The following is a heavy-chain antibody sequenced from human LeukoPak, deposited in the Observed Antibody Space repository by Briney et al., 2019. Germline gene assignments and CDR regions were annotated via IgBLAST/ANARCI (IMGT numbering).Heavy chain of an antibody. CDR3: ARTWGNYHPFDY. J-gene: IGHJ4*02. CDR1: GFTFSTYG. CDR2: ISSSRSIM. D-gene: IGHD1-7*01. Sequence: GSLRLSCVASGFTFSTYGMSWVPQAPGKGLEWVSYISSSRSIMYYADSVKGRFTISRDNAKNSLYLQMNILRAEDTAVYYCARTWGNYHPFDYWGQGSLVTVSS. V-gene: IGHV3-48*01.